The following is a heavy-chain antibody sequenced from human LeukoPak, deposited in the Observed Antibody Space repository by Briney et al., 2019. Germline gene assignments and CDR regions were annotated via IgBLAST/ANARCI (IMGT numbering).Heavy chain of an antibody. V-gene: IGHV3-30*18. CDR2: ISYDGSNK. CDR1: GFTFSSYG. J-gene: IGHJ5*02. Sequence: GRSLRLSCAASGFTFSSYGMHWVRQAPGKGLEWVAVISYDGSNKYYADSVKGRFTISRDNSKNTLYLQMNSLRAEVTAVYYCAKANPPLYCGGDCYSRGFDPWGQGTLVTVSS. D-gene: IGHD2-21*02. CDR3: AKANPPLYCGGDCYSRGFDP.